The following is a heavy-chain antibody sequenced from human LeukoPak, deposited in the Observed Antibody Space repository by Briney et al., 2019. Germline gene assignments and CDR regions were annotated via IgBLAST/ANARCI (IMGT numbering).Heavy chain of an antibody. CDR3: ARRVGSGWPVQH. V-gene: IGHV1-8*01. CDR2: MNPNSGNT. J-gene: IGHJ1*01. CDR1: GYTLSSYD. D-gene: IGHD6-19*01. Sequence: ASVKVSCKASGYTLSSYDINWVRQATGQGLEWMGWMNPNSGNTGCAQKFQGRLNMTRNTSIDTAYMELSSLRSDDTAVYYCARRVGSGWPVQHWGQGTLVTVSS.